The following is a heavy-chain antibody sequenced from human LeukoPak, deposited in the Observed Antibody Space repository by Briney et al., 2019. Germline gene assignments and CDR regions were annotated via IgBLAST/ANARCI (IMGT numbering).Heavy chain of an antibody. Sequence: GASVKVSCKASGYTFTSYYVHWVRQAPGQGLEWMGVINPSGGSTTYAQKFQGRVTMTRDTSINTAYMELSRLRFDDTAVYYCAILYYDSSDRRPKNLDVWGQGTTVTVSS. D-gene: IGHD3-22*01. CDR1: GYTFTSYY. V-gene: IGHV1-46*01. J-gene: IGHJ6*02. CDR2: INPSGGST. CDR3: AILYYDSSDRRPKNLDV.